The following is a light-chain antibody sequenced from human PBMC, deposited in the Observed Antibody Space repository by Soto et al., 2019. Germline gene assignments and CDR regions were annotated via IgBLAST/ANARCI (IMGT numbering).Light chain of an antibody. CDR2: EVS. Sequence: QSVLTQPASVSGSPGQSITISCTGTSSDVGSYNLVSWYLQHPGKAPKLMIYEVSKRPSGVSNRFSGSKSGNTASLTISGLQAEDEADYCCCSYAGSSTFSYVFGTGTKVTVL. J-gene: IGLJ1*01. CDR1: SSDVGSYNL. CDR3: CSYAGSSTFSYV. V-gene: IGLV2-23*02.